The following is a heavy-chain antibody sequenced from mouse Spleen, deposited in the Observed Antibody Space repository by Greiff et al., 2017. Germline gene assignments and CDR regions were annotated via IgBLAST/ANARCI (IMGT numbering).Heavy chain of an antibody. Sequence: EVQLQQSGPVLVKPGASVKMSCKASGYTFTDYYMNWVKQSPGKSLEWIGVINPYNGGTSYNQKFKGKATLTVDKSSSTAYMELNSLTSEDSAVYYCAANWAYYFDYWGQGTTLTVSS. V-gene: IGHV1-19*01. CDR3: AANWAYYFDY. CDR1: GYTFTDYY. D-gene: IGHD4-1*01. J-gene: IGHJ2*01. CDR2: INPYNGGT.